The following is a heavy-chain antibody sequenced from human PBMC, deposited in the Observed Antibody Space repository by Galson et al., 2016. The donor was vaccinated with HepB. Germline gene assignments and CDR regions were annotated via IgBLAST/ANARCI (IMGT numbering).Heavy chain of an antibody. CDR2: ISAYNGIT. CDR3: ARDRIAAAATKRPFDY. V-gene: IGHV1-18*04. CDR1: GYTFTNYG. D-gene: IGHD6-13*01. Sequence: SVKVSCKASGYTFTNYGISWVRQAPGQGLEWMGWISAYNGITNYAHKFQGRVTMTTDTSTGTAYMELRSLRSDDRAVYYCARDRIAAAATKRPFDYWGQGTLVTVSS. J-gene: IGHJ4*02.